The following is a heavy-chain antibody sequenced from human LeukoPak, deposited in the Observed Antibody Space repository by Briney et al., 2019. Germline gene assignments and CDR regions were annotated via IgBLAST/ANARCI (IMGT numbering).Heavy chain of an antibody. CDR3: ARDWFNDY. D-gene: IGHD3-10*01. Sequence: GGSLKLSCEASGFTFGSNGMNWVRQAPGKGLEWVSYISSSSGTIYYADSVKGRFTISRDNAKNSLYLQMNSLRAEDTAVYYCARDWFNDYWGQGTLVTVSS. J-gene: IGHJ4*02. CDR2: ISSSSGTI. CDR1: GFTFGSNG. V-gene: IGHV3-48*01.